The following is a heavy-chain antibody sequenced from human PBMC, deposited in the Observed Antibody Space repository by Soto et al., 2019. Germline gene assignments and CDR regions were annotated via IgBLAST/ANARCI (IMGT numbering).Heavy chain of an antibody. CDR3: ATRSPAFDY. V-gene: IGHV1-18*01. J-gene: IGHJ4*02. Sequence: QVQLVQSGPEVKKPGASVKVSCKTSGYTFTSYGISWVRQAPGQGLEWMGWISTYKGNTNYAQKFQGRVTMTTDTSTSTPYMELRILTSDDTAVYYCATRSPAFDYWGQGTLVTVSS. CDR2: ISTYKGNT. CDR1: GYTFTSYG.